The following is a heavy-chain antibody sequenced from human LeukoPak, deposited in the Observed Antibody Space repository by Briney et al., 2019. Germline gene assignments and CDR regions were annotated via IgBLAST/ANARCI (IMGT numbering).Heavy chain of an antibody. CDR3: ARPRGLLSMRWFDP. J-gene: IGHJ5*02. CDR1: GGSISSSNW. D-gene: IGHD3-10*01. Sequence: SETLSLTCAVSGGSISSSNWWSWVRQPPGKGLEWIGEIYHSGSTNYNPSLKSRVTISVDTSKNQFSLKLSSVTAADTAVYYCARPRGLLSMRWFDPWGQGTLVTVSS. CDR2: IYHSGST. V-gene: IGHV4-4*02.